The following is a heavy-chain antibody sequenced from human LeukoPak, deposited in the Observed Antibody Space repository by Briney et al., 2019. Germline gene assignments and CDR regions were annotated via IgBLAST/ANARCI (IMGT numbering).Heavy chain of an antibody. CDR3: AKGGGYEAQYYYYYLDV. V-gene: IGHV3-23*01. D-gene: IGHD5-12*01. CDR2: ISGSSGNT. J-gene: IGHJ6*03. Sequence: GGSLRLSCAASGFTFSSYAMSWVRQAPGKGLEWVSAISGSSGNTYYADSVKGRFTISRDNSKNTLYLQMKSLRAEDTAVYYCAKGGGYEAQYYYYYLDVWGKGTTVTISS. CDR1: GFTFSSYA.